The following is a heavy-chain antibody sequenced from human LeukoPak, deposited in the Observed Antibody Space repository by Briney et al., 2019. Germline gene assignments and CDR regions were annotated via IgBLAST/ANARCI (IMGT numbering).Heavy chain of an antibody. CDR1: GGSISSGDYY. V-gene: IGHV4-30-4*01. CDR3: ARGTWSSSIDY. D-gene: IGHD6-6*01. Sequence: SSQTLSLTCTVSGGSISSGDYYWSWIRQPPGKGLEYIGYIYYSGSTYYNPSLKSRITISVDTSENQFSLKLSSVTAAETAVYYCARGTWSSSIDYWGQGTLVTVSS. J-gene: IGHJ4*02. CDR2: IYYSGST.